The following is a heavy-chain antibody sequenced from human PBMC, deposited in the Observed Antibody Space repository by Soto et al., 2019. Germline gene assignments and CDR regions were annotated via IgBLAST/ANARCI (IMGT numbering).Heavy chain of an antibody. V-gene: IGHV4-59*01. D-gene: IGHD5-18*01. CDR3: ARALYSYGPKFDP. CDR1: GGSISSYY. Sequence: PSETLSLTCTVSGGSISSYYWSWIRQPPGKGLERIGYIYYSGSTNYNPSIKSRVTISVDTSKNQFSLKLSSVTAADTAVYYCARALYSYGPKFDPWGQGTLVPVSS. J-gene: IGHJ5*02. CDR2: IYYSGST.